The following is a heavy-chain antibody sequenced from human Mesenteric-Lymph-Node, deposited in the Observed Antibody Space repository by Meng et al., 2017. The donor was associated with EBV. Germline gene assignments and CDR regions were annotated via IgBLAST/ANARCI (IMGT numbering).Heavy chain of an antibody. J-gene: IGHJ4*02. V-gene: IGHV3-11*01. Sequence: QVRLVGPGGGLVKAGGSLRLSCAASGFTFSDYYMSWIRQARGKGLEWISYISDSGSTVYYADSVKGRSTISRDNARDTLYLQMNSLRAEDTAVYYCAGHYDYISPWGQGTLVTVSS. D-gene: IGHD3-16*01. CDR1: GFTFSDYY. CDR2: ISDSGSTV. CDR3: AGHYDYISP.